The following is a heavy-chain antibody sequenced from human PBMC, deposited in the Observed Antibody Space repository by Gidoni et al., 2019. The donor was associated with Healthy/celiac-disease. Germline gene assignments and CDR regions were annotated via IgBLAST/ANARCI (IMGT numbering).Heavy chain of an antibody. CDR1: GYTFTSHA. J-gene: IGHJ5*02. V-gene: IGHV7-4-1*02. CDR3: ARTYYYDSSGYLPKSKNPYNWFDP. D-gene: IGHD3-22*01. CDR2: INSNTGNP. Sequence: QVQLVQSGSELKKPGASVKVSCKASGYTFTSHAMNWVRQAPGQGLEWMGWINSNTGNPTYAQGFTGRFVFSLDTSVSTAYLQISSLKAEDTAVYYCARTYYYDSSGYLPKSKNPYNWFDPWGQGTLVTVSS.